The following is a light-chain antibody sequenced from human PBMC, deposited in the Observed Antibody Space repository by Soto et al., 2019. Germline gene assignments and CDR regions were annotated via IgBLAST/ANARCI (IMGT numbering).Light chain of an antibody. CDR2: KAS. J-gene: IGKJ1*01. CDR1: QSISSW. CDR3: LQYYSYSA. V-gene: IGKV1-5*03. Sequence: DNYMTKHASSLFESERDTATITYPDSQSISSWLAWYQQKPGKVPNLLIYKASSLDSGVPSRFSASGSGTEFTLSICSLQPDDFASYDCLQYYSYSAVGQGAMVKIK.